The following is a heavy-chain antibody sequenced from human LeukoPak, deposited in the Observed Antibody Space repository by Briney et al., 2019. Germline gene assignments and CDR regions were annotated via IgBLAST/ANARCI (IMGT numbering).Heavy chain of an antibody. V-gene: IGHV1-46*01. D-gene: IGHD1-1*01. CDR3: ARRAQVERRHSQFDY. J-gene: IGHJ4*02. Sequence: ASVKVSCKTSGYTFSDYYIHWIRQAPGQGLEWMGMINPSGGSTGYAQKFQGRVTMTRDMSTSTVYMELSSLRSEDTAVFYCARRAQVERRHSQFDYWGQGTLVTVSS. CDR1: GYTFSDYY. CDR2: INPSGGST.